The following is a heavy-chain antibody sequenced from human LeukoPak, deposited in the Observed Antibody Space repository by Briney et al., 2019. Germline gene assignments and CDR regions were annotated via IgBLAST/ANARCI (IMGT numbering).Heavy chain of an antibody. J-gene: IGHJ4*02. CDR2: IYHSGST. CDR1: GYSISSGYS. Sequence: PSETLSLTCAVSGYSISSGYSWGWIRQPPGKGLEWIGSIYHSGSTYYNPSLKSRVTISVDTSKNQFSLKLSSVTAADTAVYYCARAGTLYYYDSSGYYPFWGQGTLVTVSS. D-gene: IGHD3-22*01. V-gene: IGHV4-38-2*01. CDR3: ARAGTLYYYDSSGYYPF.